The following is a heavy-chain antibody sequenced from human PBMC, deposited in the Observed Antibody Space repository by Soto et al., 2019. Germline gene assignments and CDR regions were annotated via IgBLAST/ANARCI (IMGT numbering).Heavy chain of an antibody. J-gene: IGHJ4*02. D-gene: IGHD2-8*01. CDR3: ARGGGYCTPTSCAIDS. CDR1: GYSFTTYW. V-gene: IGHV5-51*01. Sequence: EVQLVQSGGETKKPGESLRISCKGSGYSFTTYWIAWVRQMPGKGLEWMGMIFPGDSDARYSPSFQGQVTFSAEKSISTAYLQWNSLKASDTAIYYCARGGGYCTPTSCAIDSWGRGTPVTVSS. CDR2: IFPGDSDA.